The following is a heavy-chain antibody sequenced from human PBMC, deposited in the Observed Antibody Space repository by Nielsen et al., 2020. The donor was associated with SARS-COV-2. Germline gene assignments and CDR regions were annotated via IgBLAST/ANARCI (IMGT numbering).Heavy chain of an antibody. Sequence: PETLSLTCTVSGGSPSGHYWNWIRQLPGRGLEWNGYIHYSGSTNYNPSLKSRVTITVDTSKNQFSLKLSSVTAADTAVYYCANQRSWYDANNNRFDPWGQGTLVTVSS. D-gene: IGHD6-13*01. CDR3: ANQRSWYDANNNRFDP. CDR2: IHYSGST. J-gene: IGHJ5*02. V-gene: IGHV4-59*11. CDR1: GGSPSGHY.